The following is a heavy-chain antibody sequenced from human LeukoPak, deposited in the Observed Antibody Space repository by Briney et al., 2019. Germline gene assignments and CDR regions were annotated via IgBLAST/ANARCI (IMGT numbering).Heavy chain of an antibody. Sequence: SETLSLTCAVYGGSFSGYYWSWIRQPPGKGLEWIGEINHSGSTNYNPSLKSRVTISVDTSKNQFSLKLSSVTAADTAVYYCARRNQNCSSTSCYTRIFDYWGQGTLVTVSS. CDR1: GGSFSGYY. CDR3: ARRNQNCSSTSCYTRIFDY. D-gene: IGHD2-2*02. J-gene: IGHJ4*02. CDR2: INHSGST. V-gene: IGHV4-34*01.